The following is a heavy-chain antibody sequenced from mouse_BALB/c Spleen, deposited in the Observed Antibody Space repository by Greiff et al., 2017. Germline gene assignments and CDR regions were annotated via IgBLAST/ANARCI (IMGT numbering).Heavy chain of an antibody. Sequence: VQLQQSGPGLVQPSQSLSITCTVSGFSLTSYGVHWVRQSPGKGLEWLGVIWSGGSTDYNAAFISRLSISKDNSKSQVFFKMNSLQANDTAIYYCARSGYYGSSPFYAMDYWGQGTSVTVSS. J-gene: IGHJ4*01. V-gene: IGHV2-2*02. CDR2: IWSGGST. CDR3: ARSGYYGSSPFYAMDY. D-gene: IGHD1-1*01. CDR1: GFSLTSYG.